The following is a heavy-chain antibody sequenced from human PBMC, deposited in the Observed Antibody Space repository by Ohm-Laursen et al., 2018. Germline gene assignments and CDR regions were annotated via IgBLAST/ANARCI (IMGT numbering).Heavy chain of an antibody. CDR2: IIPIFGTA. D-gene: IGHD2-15*01. Sequence: SVKVSCKASGGTFSSYAISWVRQAPGQGLEWMGGIIPIFGTANYAQKFQGRVTITADESTSTAYMELSSLRSEDTAVYYCARDPPPYCSGGSCPLDYWGQGTLVTVSS. J-gene: IGHJ4*02. V-gene: IGHV1-69*13. CDR1: GGTFSSYA. CDR3: ARDPPPYCSGGSCPLDY.